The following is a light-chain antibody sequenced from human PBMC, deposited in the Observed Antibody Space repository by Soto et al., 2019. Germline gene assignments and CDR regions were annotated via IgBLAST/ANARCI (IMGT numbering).Light chain of an antibody. CDR2: GAS. J-gene: IGKJ5*01. CDR3: QKRGNWPQ. CDR1: QSVSNNY. Sequence: EIVLTHSPGTLSLSAGERATLSCRASQSVSNNYLAWYQQKPGQAPRLLIYGASNRATGIPDRFSGSGSGTDFTLTISRLEPEDFAIYYCQKRGNWPQFGQGTRLEIK. V-gene: IGKV3D-20*02.